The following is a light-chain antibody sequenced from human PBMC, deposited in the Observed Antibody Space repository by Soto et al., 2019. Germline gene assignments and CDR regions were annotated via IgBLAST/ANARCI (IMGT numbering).Light chain of an antibody. V-gene: IGKV3-20*01. J-gene: IGKJ1*01. CDR1: QSVSSSY. CDR2: GAS. CDR3: QQYGSSPQWT. Sequence: EIVLTQSPGTLSLSPGERATLSCRASQSVSSSYLAWYQQKAGQAPRLLVYGASSRATGIPDRFSGSGSGTDFTLTISRLEPEDFAVYYCQQYGSSPQWTCGRGTKVEIK.